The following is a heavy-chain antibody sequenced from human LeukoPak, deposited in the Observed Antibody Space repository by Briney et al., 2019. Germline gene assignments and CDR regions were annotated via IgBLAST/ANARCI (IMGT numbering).Heavy chain of an antibody. D-gene: IGHD3-22*01. CDR2: ISSSSSYI. Sequence: GGSLSLSCAASGFTFSSYSMNWVRQAPGKGLEWVSSISSSSSYIYYADSVKGRFTISRDNAKNSLYLQMNSLRAEDTAVYYCARVSREYYYDSSGYAIDYWGQGTLVTVSS. J-gene: IGHJ4*02. CDR3: ARVSREYYYDSSGYAIDY. CDR1: GFTFSSYS. V-gene: IGHV3-21*01.